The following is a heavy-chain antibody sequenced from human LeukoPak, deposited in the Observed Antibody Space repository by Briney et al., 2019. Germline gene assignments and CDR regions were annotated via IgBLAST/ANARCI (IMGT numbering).Heavy chain of an antibody. CDR3: ARVDSGPNYMPFDY. CDR2: IYHSGTT. D-gene: IGHD1-26*01. J-gene: IGHJ4*02. CDR1: GGSLIPYY. Sequence: SETLSLTCTVSGGSLIPYYWSWIRQPPGKGLEWIGYIYHSGTTNYSPPLKGRATLSVDTSKNQISLRLSSVTAADTAVYFCARVDSGPNYMPFDYGGKGPRVTVPS. V-gene: IGHV4-59*01.